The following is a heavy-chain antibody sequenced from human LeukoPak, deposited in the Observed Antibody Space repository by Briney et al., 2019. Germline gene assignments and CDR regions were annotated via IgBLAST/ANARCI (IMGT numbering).Heavy chain of an antibody. Sequence: ASVKVSCKASGYTFTSYGISWVRQAPGQGLEWMGWIGAYNGNTNYAQKLQGRVTMTTDTSTSTAYMELRSLRSDDTAVYYCARAPAGRYHYYCYMDVWGKGTTVTVSS. CDR1: GYTFTSYG. D-gene: IGHD1-14*01. CDR2: IGAYNGNT. V-gene: IGHV1-18*01. J-gene: IGHJ6*03. CDR3: ARAPAGRYHYYCYMDV.